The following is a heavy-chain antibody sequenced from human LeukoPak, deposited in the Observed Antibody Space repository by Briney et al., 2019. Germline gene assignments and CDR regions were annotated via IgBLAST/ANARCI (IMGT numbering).Heavy chain of an antibody. D-gene: IGHD2-15*01. CDR3: AKHDCSGGSCRVSPLYYFDY. Sequence: GGSLRLSCAASGFTFSSYGMHWVRQAPGKGLEWVSAISGSGGSTYYADSVKGRFTISRDNSKNTLYLQMNSLRAEDTAVYYCAKHDCSGGSCRVSPLYYFDYWGQGTLVTVSS. CDR2: ISGSGGST. V-gene: IGHV3-23*01. CDR1: GFTFSSYG. J-gene: IGHJ4*02.